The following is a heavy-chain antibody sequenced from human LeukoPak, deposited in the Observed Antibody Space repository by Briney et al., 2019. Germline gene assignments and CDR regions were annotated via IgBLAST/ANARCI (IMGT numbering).Heavy chain of an antibody. CDR1: GFTFSSYW. CDR3: TRSLSGYDYSPDY. V-gene: IGHV3-74*03. J-gene: IGHJ4*02. CDR2: INSDGSST. Sequence: PGGSLRLSCAASGFTFSSYWMHWVRQAPGKGLVWVSRINSDGSSTAYADYVKGRFTISRDNAKNTLYLQMNSLRAEDTAVYYCTRSLSGYDYSPDYWGQGTLVTVSS. D-gene: IGHD6-25*01.